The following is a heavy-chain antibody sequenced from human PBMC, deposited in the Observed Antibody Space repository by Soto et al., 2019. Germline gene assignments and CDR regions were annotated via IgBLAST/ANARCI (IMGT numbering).Heavy chain of an antibody. V-gene: IGHV4-39*01. CDR1: GGSISSSSYY. CDR2: IYYSGST. D-gene: IGHD2-21*01. J-gene: IGHJ5*02. Sequence: QLQLQESGPGLVKPSETLSLTCTVSGGSISSSSYYWGWIRQPPGKGLEWIGSIYYSGSTYYNPSRKSRVTISVDTSKNHFSLKLSSVTAADTAVHYCARLGRVADFCGGRTLPINWFDPWGQGTLVTVSS. CDR3: ARLGRVADFCGGRTLPINWFDP.